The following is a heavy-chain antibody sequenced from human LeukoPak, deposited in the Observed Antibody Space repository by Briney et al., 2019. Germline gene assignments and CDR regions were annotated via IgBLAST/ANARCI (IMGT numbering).Heavy chain of an antibody. V-gene: IGHV4-31*03. J-gene: IGHJ5*02. Sequence: MASETLSLTCTVSGGSISSGGYYWSWIRQHPGKGLEWIGYIYYSGSTYYNPSLKSRVTISVDTSKNQFSLKLSSVTAAGTAVYYCARALMITFGGVIVDWFDPWGQGTLVTVSS. CDR1: GGSISSGGYY. CDR3: ARALMITFGGVIVDWFDP. CDR2: IYYSGST. D-gene: IGHD3-16*02.